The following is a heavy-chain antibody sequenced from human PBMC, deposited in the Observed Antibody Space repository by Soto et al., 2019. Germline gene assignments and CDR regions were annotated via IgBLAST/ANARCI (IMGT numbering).Heavy chain of an antibody. J-gene: IGHJ6*02. CDR3: ARDVVLTSYYSDSSGYHPAKAYYYGMEV. V-gene: IGHV1-46*01. CDR1: GYTFTSYY. D-gene: IGHD3-22*01. CDR2: INPSGGST. Sequence: SVKVSCKASGYTFTSYYMHWVRQAPGQGLEWMGIINPSGGSTSYAQKFQGRVTMTRDTSTSTVYMELSSLRSEDTAVYYCARDVVLTSYYSDSSGYHPAKAYYYGMEVWGQGTTVTVSS.